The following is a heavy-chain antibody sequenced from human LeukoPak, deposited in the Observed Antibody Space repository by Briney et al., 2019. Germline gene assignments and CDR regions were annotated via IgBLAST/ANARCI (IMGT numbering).Heavy chain of an antibody. CDR3: ARGQHDYGDYGDAFDI. CDR1: GYTLTELS. D-gene: IGHD4-17*01. J-gene: IGHJ3*02. V-gene: IGHV1-18*01. Sequence: ASVKGSCKIFGYTLTELSMHWVRQAPGKGLEWMGWISAYNGNTNYAQELQGRVTMTTDTSTSTAYMELRSLRSDDTAVYYCARGQHDYGDYGDAFDIWGQGTMVTVSS. CDR2: ISAYNGNT.